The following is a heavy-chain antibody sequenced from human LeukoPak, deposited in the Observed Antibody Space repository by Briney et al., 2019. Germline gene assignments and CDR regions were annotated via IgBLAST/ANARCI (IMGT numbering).Heavy chain of an antibody. D-gene: IGHD1-26*01. CDR1: GGSFSSYY. CDR3: ARSIVGATWYFQH. J-gene: IGHJ1*01. Sequence: SETLSLTCAVYGGSFSSYYWGWIRQPPGKGLEWIGSIYYSGSTYYNPSLKSRVTISVDTSKNQFSLKLSSVTAADTAVYYCARSIVGATWYFQHWGQGTLVTVSS. CDR2: IYYSGST. V-gene: IGHV4-39*01.